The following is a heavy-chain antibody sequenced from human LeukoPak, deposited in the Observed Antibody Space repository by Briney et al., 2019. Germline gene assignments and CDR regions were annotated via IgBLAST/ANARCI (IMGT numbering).Heavy chain of an antibody. D-gene: IGHD2-21*02. CDR3: ARESDWDAFDI. V-gene: IGHV4-59*01. J-gene: IGHJ3*02. CDR2: IYYSGST. Sequence: PSETLSLTCTVSGGSISSDYWSWIRQPPGKGLEWIGYIYYSGSTNYNPSLKSRVTISVDTSKNQFSLKLSSVTAADTAVYYCARESDWDAFDIWGQGTMVTVSS. CDR1: GGSISSDY.